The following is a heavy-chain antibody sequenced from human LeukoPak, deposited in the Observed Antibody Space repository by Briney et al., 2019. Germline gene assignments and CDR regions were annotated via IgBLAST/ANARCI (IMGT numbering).Heavy chain of an antibody. CDR3: TTDMKDYGAPYYYYGMDV. J-gene: IGHJ6*02. Sequence: GGSLRLSCAASGFTFSNAWMSWVRQAPGKGLEWVGRIKSKTDGGTTDYAAPVKGRFTISRDDSKNTLYLQMNSLKTEDTAVYCCTTDMKDYGAPYYYYGMDVWGQGTTVTVSS. V-gene: IGHV3-15*01. D-gene: IGHD4-17*01. CDR2: IKSKTDGGTT. CDR1: GFTFSNAW.